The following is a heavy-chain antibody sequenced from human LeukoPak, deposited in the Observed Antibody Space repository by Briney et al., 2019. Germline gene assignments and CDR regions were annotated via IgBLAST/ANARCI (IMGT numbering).Heavy chain of an antibody. CDR2: IYYSGST. V-gene: IGHV4-39*07. CDR1: GGSISSSNYY. J-gene: IGHJ3*02. CDR3: ARGRGRYCSSTSCLRRDAFDI. Sequence: SETLSLTCTVSGGSISSSNYYWGWIRQPPGKGLEWIGSIYYSGSTYYNPSLKSRVTISVDTSKNQFSLKLSSVTAADTAVYYCARGRGRYCSSTSCLRRDAFDIWGQGTMVTVSS. D-gene: IGHD2-2*01.